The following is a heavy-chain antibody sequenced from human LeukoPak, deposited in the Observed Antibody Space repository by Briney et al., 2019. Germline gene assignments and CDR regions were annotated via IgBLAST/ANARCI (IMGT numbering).Heavy chain of an antibody. V-gene: IGHV5-51*01. CDR3: ASSSRTRPLLCDY. D-gene: IGHD6-6*01. J-gene: IGHJ4*02. Sequence: GESLKISCQGSGYSLTSYWIGWVRQMLGKGLEWMGIIYPGDTDTRYNPSFQGQVTISANKSISTAYLQWSSLKASDTAMYYCASSSRTRPLLCDYWGQGTLVTVSS. CDR1: GYSLTSYW. CDR2: IYPGDTDT.